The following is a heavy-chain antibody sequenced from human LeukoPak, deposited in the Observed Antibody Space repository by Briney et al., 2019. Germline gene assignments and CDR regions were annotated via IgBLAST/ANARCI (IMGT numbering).Heavy chain of an antibody. CDR1: GGSLSSGGYY. V-gene: IGHV4-31*03. D-gene: IGHD5-12*01. Sequence: SETLSLTCTVSGGSLSSGGYYWSWIRQHPGTGLEWLGYIYYSGSTYYNPSLRSRVTILVDTSKNQFSLKLNSVTAADTAVYYCARDRSGYDYPYFDYWGQGTLVTVSS. CDR3: ARDRSGYDYPYFDY. CDR2: IYYSGST. J-gene: IGHJ4*02.